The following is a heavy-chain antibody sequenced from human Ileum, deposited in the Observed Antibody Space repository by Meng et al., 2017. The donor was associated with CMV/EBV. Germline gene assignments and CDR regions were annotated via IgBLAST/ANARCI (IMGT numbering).Heavy chain of an antibody. D-gene: IGHD5-18*01. CDR3: ASIGYNYAYYADY. V-gene: IGHV4-39*07. Sequence: GPTRVGPSETLSLTCLVPCASIRNRVSFWGWIRQSPGKGLEWLGSVYYTGTPFYNPALMSRVTVSIDTSNNQFSLRLTSTTAADTAVYYCASIGYNYAYYADYWGQGTLVTVSS. CDR1: CASIRNRVSF. J-gene: IGHJ4*02. CDR2: VYYTGTP.